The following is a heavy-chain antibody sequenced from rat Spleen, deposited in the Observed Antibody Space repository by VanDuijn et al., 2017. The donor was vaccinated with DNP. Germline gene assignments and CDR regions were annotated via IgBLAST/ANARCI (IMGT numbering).Heavy chain of an antibody. CDR2: IIYDGSST. D-gene: IGHD5-1*01. CDR3: TNDWELYY. J-gene: IGHJ2*01. CDR1: GFTFSDYA. V-gene: IGHV5-7*01. Sequence: EVKLVESGGGLVQPGRSLKLSCAASGFTFSDYAMAWVRQSPQKGLEWVTTIIYDGSSTYYRDSVNGRFTISRDNEKSALYLQMDSLKSEDTATYYCTNDWELYYWGQGVMVTVSS.